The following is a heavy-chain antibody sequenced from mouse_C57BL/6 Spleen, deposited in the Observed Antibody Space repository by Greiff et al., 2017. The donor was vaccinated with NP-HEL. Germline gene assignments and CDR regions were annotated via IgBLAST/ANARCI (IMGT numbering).Heavy chain of an antibody. V-gene: IGHV5-9-1*02. CDR1: GFTFSSYA. CDR2: LSSGGDYI. CDR3: TRDRRLREAMDY. J-gene: IGHJ4*01. D-gene: IGHD2-4*01. Sequence: EVQRVESGEGLVKPGGSLKLSCAASGFTFSSYAMSWVRQTPEKRLEWVAYLSSGGDYIYYADTVKGRFTISRDNARNTLYLQMSSMKYEDTAMYYCTRDRRLREAMDYWGQGTSVTVSS.